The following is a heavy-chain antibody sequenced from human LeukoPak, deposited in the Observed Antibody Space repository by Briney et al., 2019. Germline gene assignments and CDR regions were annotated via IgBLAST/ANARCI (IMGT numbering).Heavy chain of an antibody. Sequence: GRSLRLSCAASGFTFSGYAMHWVRQAPGKGLEWVAVMSYDGNNNYHADSVKGRFSISRDNSRSTLYLQMNSLRPEDTAVYYCASSVTTLDYWGQGTLVTVSS. D-gene: IGHD4-17*01. CDR1: GFTFSGYA. CDR2: MSYDGNNN. V-gene: IGHV3-30*04. J-gene: IGHJ4*02. CDR3: ASSVTTLDY.